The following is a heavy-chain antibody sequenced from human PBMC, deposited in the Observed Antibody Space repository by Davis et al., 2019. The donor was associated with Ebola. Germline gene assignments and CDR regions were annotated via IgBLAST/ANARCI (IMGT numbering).Heavy chain of an antibody. CDR1: GGSISTGFYY. V-gene: IGHV4-31*03. Sequence: PSETLSLTCTVSGGSISTGFYYWSWIRQHPGQGLEWIGYIYYSGSTYYNPSLKSRLMISVDMSRNQFSLKLSAVTAADTAVYYCARASITIFGSGWFDPWGQGTLVTVSS. CDR3: ARASITIFGSGWFDP. CDR2: IYYSGST. J-gene: IGHJ5*02. D-gene: IGHD3-3*01.